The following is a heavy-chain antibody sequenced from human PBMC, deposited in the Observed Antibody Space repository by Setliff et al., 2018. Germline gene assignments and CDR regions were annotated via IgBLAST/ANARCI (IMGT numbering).Heavy chain of an antibody. CDR1: GGSISNHY. CDR2: IYYSGST. D-gene: IGHD3-3*02. V-gene: IGHV4-59*11. CDR3: AGYGGAWLHFWGDYYGMDV. J-gene: IGHJ6*02. Sequence: SETLSLTCTVSGGSISNHYWSWIRQPPGKGLEWIGSIYYSGSTNYNPSLKSRVTISGDTSKNQFSLKLCSVTAADTAVYYCAGYGGAWLHFWGDYYGMDVWGQGTTVTVSS.